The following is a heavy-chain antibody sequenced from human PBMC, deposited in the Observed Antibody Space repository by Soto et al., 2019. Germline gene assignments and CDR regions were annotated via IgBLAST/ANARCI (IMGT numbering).Heavy chain of an antibody. CDR2: IIPISDTT. CDR1: GGTFSSYA. D-gene: IGHD2-2*01. Sequence: QVQLVQSGAEVKKPGSSVKVSCKASGGTFSSYAISWVRQAPGQGLEWMGGIIPISDTTNYAQKFQGRVTITADESTSTADMELSSLRSEDKAVYYCARSQGSSTSLEIYYYYYYGMDVWGQGTTVTVSS. V-gene: IGHV1-69*01. CDR3: ARSQGSSTSLEIYYYYYYGMDV. J-gene: IGHJ6*02.